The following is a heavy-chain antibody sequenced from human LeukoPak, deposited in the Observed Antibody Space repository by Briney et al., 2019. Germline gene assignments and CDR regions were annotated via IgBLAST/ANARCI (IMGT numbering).Heavy chain of an antibody. CDR3: ARKGPANYYSYYMDV. D-gene: IGHD2-2*01. J-gene: IGHJ6*03. CDR1: GYTFTSYD. CDR2: MNPNSGNT. Sequence: ASVKVSCKASGYTFTSYDINWVRQATGQGLEWMGWMNPNSGNTGYAQKFQGRVTMTRNTSISTAYMELSSLRSEDTAVYFCARKGPANYYSYYMDVWDKGTTVTVYS. V-gene: IGHV1-8*01.